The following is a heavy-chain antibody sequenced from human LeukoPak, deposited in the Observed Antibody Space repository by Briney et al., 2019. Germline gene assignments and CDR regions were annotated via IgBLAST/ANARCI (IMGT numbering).Heavy chain of an antibody. CDR1: GYTFTSYY. J-gene: IGHJ6*02. CDR2: INPSGGST. CDR3: ARDRHDYYYGMDV. V-gene: IGHV1-46*01. Sequence: GASVKVSCKASGYTFTSYYMHWVRQAPGQGLEWMGIINPSGGSTSYAQKFQGRVTMTRDKSTSTVYMELSSLRSEDTAVYYCARDRHDYYYGMDVWGQGTTVTVSS.